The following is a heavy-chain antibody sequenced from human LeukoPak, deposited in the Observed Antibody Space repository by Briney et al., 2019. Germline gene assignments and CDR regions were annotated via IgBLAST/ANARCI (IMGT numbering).Heavy chain of an antibody. D-gene: IGHD6-13*01. CDR2: ISGSGGST. Sequence: GGSLRLSCAASGFTFSSYAMSWVRQAPGKGLEWVSAISGSGGSTYYADSVKGRFTISRDNAKNSLYLQMNSLRAEDTALYYCAKDIGAAAGPEYYFDYWGQGTLVTVSS. J-gene: IGHJ4*02. CDR1: GFTFSSYA. CDR3: AKDIGAAAGPEYYFDY. V-gene: IGHV3-23*01.